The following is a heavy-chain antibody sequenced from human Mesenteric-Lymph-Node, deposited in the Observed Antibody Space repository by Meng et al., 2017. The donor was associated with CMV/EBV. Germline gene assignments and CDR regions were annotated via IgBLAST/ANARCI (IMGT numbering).Heavy chain of an antibody. D-gene: IGHD1-26*01. CDR3: AKALVGATPFFDH. Sequence: SLKISCVTSGFTFGDYALYWVRQPPGKGLEWVSTITWNSANIAYSDSVKGRFTTSRDNAKNSLYLQMKSLRPEGTAFYYCAKALVGATPFFDHWGQGTLVTVSS. V-gene: IGHV3-9*01. CDR2: ITWNSANI. J-gene: IGHJ4*02. CDR1: GFTFGDYA.